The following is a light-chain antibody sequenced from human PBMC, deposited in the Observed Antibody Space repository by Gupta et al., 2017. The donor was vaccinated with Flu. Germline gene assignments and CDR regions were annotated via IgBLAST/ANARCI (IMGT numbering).Light chain of an antibody. CDR2: WAS. V-gene: IGKV3-20*01. Sequence: GTISLAPGERAIIFSSASLSVSSSYLAWYQQKPGQAPKLLIYWASSSATGVPHRFSGSGSGTDFTLTISSLKPEDFAVYYCQQYGSSPRTFGVGTKVEIK. CDR3: QQYGSSPRT. J-gene: IGKJ4*02. CDR1: LSVSSSY.